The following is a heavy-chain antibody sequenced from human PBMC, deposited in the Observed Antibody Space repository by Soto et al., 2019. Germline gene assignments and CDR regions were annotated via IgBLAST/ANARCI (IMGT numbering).Heavy chain of an antibody. CDR2: IYYSGST. CDR3: ARVRITIFGVVIMHAFDI. J-gene: IGHJ3*02. Sequence: SETLSLTCTVSGGSISSYYWSWIRQPPGKRLEWIGYIYYSGSTNYNPSLKSRVTISVDTSKNQFSLKLSSVTAADTAVYYCARVRITIFGVVIMHAFDIWGQGTMVTVSS. D-gene: IGHD3-3*01. CDR1: GGSISSYY. V-gene: IGHV4-59*01.